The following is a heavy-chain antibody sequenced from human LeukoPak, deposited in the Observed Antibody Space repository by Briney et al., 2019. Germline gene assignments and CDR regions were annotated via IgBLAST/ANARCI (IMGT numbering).Heavy chain of an antibody. CDR1: GFTFSSYA. Sequence: GGSLRLSCEASGFTFSSYAMSWVRRAPGKALEWVSDISNSGGSTNYADAVKGRFTISRDNSRNTLYLQMDTLGAEDSAVYYCARVRYSSSSARAEYFQHWGQGTLVTVSS. J-gene: IGHJ1*01. V-gene: IGHV3-23*01. CDR3: ARVRYSSSSARAEYFQH. CDR2: ISNSGGST. D-gene: IGHD6-6*01.